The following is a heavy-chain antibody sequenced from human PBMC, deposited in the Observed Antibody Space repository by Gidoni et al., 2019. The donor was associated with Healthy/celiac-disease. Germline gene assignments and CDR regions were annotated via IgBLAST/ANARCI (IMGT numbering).Heavy chain of an antibody. V-gene: IGHV3-48*03. J-gene: IGHJ6*02. CDR3: ARDRAAMERYYYYGMDV. CDR1: GFTLRTYE. D-gene: IGHD5-18*01. Sequence: EVQLVESGGGLVQPGGSLRLSCAASGFTLRTYEMNWVRQAPGKGLEWVSYISSSGSTIYYADSVKGRFTISRDNAKNSLYLQMNSLRAEDTAVYYCARDRAAMERYYYYGMDVWGQGTTVTVSS. CDR2: ISSSGSTI.